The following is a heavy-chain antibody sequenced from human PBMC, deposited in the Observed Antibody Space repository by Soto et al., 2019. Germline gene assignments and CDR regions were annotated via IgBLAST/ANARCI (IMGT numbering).Heavy chain of an antibody. CDR3: AREADSSAFFDY. J-gene: IGHJ4*02. D-gene: IGHD6-25*01. Sequence: GASVKVSCKASGGTFSSYAIRWVRQAPGQGLEWMGGIIPIFGTANYAQKFQGRVTITADESTSTAYMELSSLRSEDTAVYYCAREADSSAFFDYWGQGTLVTVSS. CDR1: GGTFSSYA. CDR2: IIPIFGTA. V-gene: IGHV1-69*13.